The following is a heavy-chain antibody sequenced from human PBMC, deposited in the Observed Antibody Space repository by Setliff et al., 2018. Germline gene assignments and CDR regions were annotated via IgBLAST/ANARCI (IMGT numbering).Heavy chain of an antibody. CDR3: ARGRNVAARLLDT. J-gene: IGHJ5*02. CDR1: GDSISSRTHY. Sequence: SETLSLTCTVSGDSISSRTHYWSWVRQPAGKGLEWSGQVYTSWSTNYNPSLKSRVTISVDTSNNQVSLTLTSVTAADTAVYYCARGRNVAARLLDTWGQGTLVTVSS. D-gene: IGHD6-6*01. CDR2: VYTSWST. V-gene: IGHV4-61*09.